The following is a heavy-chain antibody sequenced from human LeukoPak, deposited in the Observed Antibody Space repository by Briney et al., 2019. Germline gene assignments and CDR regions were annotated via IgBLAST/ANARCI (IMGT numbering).Heavy chain of an antibody. V-gene: IGHV4-59*08. J-gene: IGHJ4*02. D-gene: IGHD6-13*01. CDR2: IYYSGST. CDR1: GGSISSYY. Sequence: SETLSLTCTVSGGSISSYYWSWIRQPPGKGLEWIGYIYYSGSTIYNPSLKSRVTISVDTSKNQFSLKLSSVTAADTAVYYCARGTYSSIPFDYWGQGTLVTVSS. CDR3: ARGTYSSIPFDY.